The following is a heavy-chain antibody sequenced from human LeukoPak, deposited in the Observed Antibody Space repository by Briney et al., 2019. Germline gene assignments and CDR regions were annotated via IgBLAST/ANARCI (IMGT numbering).Heavy chain of an antibody. D-gene: IGHD3/OR15-3a*01. J-gene: IGHJ4*02. CDR1: GGSISSYY. V-gene: IGHV4-59*08. Sequence: SETLSLTCTVSGGSISSYYWSWIRQPPGKGLQWIGHIYYSGSTNYNPSLKSRVTISVDTSKNQFSLKLSSVTAADTAVYYCARHGMFDFYFDSWGQGTLVTVSS. CDR3: ARHGMFDFYFDS. CDR2: IYYSGST.